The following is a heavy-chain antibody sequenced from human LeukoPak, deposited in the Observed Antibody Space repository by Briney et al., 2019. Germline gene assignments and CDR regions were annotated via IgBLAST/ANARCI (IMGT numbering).Heavy chain of an antibody. J-gene: IGHJ4*02. D-gene: IGHD6-19*01. CDR3: ARDATPSSGWFHFDY. CDR2: ISWNSGSI. Sequence: GGSLRLSCAASGFTFDDYAMHWVRQAPGKGLEWVSGISWNSGSIGYADSVKGRFTISRDNAKNSLYLQMNSLRDEDTAVYYCARDATPSSGWFHFDYWGQGTLVTVSS. V-gene: IGHV3-9*01. CDR1: GFTFDDYA.